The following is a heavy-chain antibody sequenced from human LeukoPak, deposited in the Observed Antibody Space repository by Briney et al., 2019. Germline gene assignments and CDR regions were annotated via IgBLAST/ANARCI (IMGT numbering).Heavy chain of an antibody. CDR2: IYYSGST. CDR1: GGSISSYY. V-gene: IGHV4-59*01. D-gene: IGHD6-19*01. CDR3: ARRMPAGTVDY. Sequence: SETLSLTCTVSGGSISSYYWSWVRQPPGKGLEGIGYIYYSGSTNYNPSLKSRVSISVDTSKKQFSLKLGSVTAADTAVYYCARRMPAGTVDYWGQGTLVNVSS. J-gene: IGHJ4*02.